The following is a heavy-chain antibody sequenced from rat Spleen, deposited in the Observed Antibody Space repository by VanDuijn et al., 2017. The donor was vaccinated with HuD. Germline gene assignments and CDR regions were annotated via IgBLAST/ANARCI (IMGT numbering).Heavy chain of an antibody. CDR2: ISYEGSST. CDR3: ARLGYTYYGYNYFDY. D-gene: IGHD1-9*01. CDR1: RFTFSDYY. V-gene: IGHV5-22*01. Sequence: EVQLVESDGGLVQPGRSLKLSCAASRFTFSDYYMAWVRQAPKKGLEWVASISYEGSSTYYGDSVKGRFTISRDNAKSTLYLQMNSLRSEDTATYYCARLGYTYYGYNYFDYWGQGVMVTVSS. J-gene: IGHJ2*01.